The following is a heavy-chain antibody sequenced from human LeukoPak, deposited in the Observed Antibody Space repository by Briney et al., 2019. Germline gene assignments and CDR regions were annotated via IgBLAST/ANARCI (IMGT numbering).Heavy chain of an antibody. CDR1: GFTFSSYA. Sequence: PGGSLRLSCAASGFTFSSYAMHWVRQAPGKGLEWVAVISYDGSNKYYADSVKGRFTISRDNSKNTLYLQMNSLRAEDTAVYYCAKEGGGYNYYYYYMDVWGKGTTVTISS. D-gene: IGHD5-24*01. CDR3: AKEGGGYNYYYYYMDV. CDR2: ISYDGSNK. V-gene: IGHV3-30*04. J-gene: IGHJ6*03.